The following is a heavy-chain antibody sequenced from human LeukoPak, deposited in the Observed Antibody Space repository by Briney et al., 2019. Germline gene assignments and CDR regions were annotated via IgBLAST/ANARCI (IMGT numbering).Heavy chain of an antibody. D-gene: IGHD3-10*01. CDR3: ARGIWFGELSRGRFDP. CDR2: INPNSGGT. Sequence: ASVKVSSKASGYTFTGYYMHWVRQAPGQGLEWMGWINPNSGGTNYAQKFQGRVTITRDTSISTAYMELSRLRSDDTAVYYCARGIWFGELSRGRFDPWGQGTLVTVSS. V-gene: IGHV1-2*02. CDR1: GYTFTGYY. J-gene: IGHJ5*02.